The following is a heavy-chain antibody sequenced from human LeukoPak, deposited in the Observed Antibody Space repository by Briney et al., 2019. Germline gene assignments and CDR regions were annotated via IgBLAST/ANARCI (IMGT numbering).Heavy chain of an antibody. CDR3: ARLVQGMSYYYHHMDV. J-gene: IGHJ6*03. CDR2: IYPGDSDT. CDR1: GYSFTSYW. V-gene: IGHV5-51*01. Sequence: GESLKISCKGSGYSFTSYWIGWVRQMPGKGLEWMGIIYPGDSDTRYSPSFQGQVTISADKSISTAYLQWSSLKASDTAMYYCARLVQGMSYYYHHMDVWGKGTTVTVSS. D-gene: IGHD3-10*02.